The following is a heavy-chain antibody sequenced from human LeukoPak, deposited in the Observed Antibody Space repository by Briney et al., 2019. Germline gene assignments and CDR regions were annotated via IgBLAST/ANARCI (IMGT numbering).Heavy chain of an antibody. D-gene: IGHD4-23*01. CDR1: GFTFDDYD. CDR3: AKDYGGAVFDY. J-gene: IGHJ4*02. V-gene: IGHV3-9*01. Sequence: GRSLRLSCAASGFTFDDYDMHWVRHAPGKGLEWVSGICWNSGSTGYADSVKGRFTISRDNAKNSLYLQMNSLRAEDTALYYCAKDYGGAVFDYWGQGTLVTVSS. CDR2: ICWNSGST.